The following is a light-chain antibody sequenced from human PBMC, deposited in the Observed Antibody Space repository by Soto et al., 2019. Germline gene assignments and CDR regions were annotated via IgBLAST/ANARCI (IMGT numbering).Light chain of an antibody. J-gene: IGLJ3*02. V-gene: IGLV2-8*01. Sequence: QSALTQPPSASGSPGQSVTISCTGTSSDVGGYNYVSWYQQHPGKAPKLMIYEVSKRHSGVPDRYSGSKSGNTASLTVSGLQAEDEADYYCSSYAGSNNFRVFGGGTKVTVL. CDR1: SSDVGGYNY. CDR3: SSYAGSNNFRV. CDR2: EVS.